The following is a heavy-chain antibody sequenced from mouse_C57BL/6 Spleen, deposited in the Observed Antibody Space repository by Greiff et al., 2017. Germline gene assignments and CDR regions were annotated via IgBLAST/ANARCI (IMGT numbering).Heavy chain of an antibody. V-gene: IGHV1-26*01. Sequence: EVQLQQSGPELVKPGASVKISCKASGYTFTDYYMNWVKQSHGKSLEWIGDINPNNGGTSYNQKFKSKATLTVDTSSSTAYMELRSLTSKDSAVXYCARGYYCNLAWFAYWGQGTLVTVSA. D-gene: IGHD2-1*01. CDR1: GYTFTDYY. CDR3: ARGYYCNLAWFAY. J-gene: IGHJ3*01. CDR2: INPNNGGT.